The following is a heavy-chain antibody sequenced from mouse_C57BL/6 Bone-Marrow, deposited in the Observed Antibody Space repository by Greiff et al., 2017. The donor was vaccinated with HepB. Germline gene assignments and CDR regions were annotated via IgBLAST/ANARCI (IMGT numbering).Heavy chain of an antibody. J-gene: IGHJ1*03. V-gene: IGHV1-39*01. D-gene: IGHD2-12*01. CDR2: INPNYGTT. Sequence: VQLQQAGPELVKPGASVKISCKASGYSFTDYNMNWVKHSNGKSLEWIGVINPNYGTTSYNQKFKGKATLTVDQSSSTAYMQLNSLTSEDSAVYYCARSYYSPWYFDVWGTGTTVTVSS. CDR3: ARSYYSPWYFDV. CDR1: GYSFTDYN.